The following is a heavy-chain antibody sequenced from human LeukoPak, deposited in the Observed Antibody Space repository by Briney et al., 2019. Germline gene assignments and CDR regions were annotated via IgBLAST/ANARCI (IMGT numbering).Heavy chain of an antibody. Sequence: PGGSLRLSCTASGFTFRNHGMHWVRQAPGKGLEWVAVIWYDGSNKYYADSAKGRFTISRDNSKNTLYLQMNSLRAEDTAVYYCAKPGGYCSSTSCFYGMDVWGQGTTVTVSS. CDR3: AKPGGYCSSTSCFYGMDV. D-gene: IGHD2-2*01. CDR1: GFTFRNHG. J-gene: IGHJ6*02. V-gene: IGHV3-30*02. CDR2: IWYDGSNK.